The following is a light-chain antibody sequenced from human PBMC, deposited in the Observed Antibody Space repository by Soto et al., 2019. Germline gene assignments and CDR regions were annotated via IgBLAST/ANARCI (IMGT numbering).Light chain of an antibody. CDR1: QSVSSY. CDR3: QHRSNWPLT. V-gene: IGKV3-11*01. Sequence: EIVLTQSPATLSLSPGERATLSCRASQSVSSYLAWYQQKPGQAPRLLMFDASNRATGIPARFSGSGSGTDLTLTISTLETEDFAVYYCQHRSNWPLTFGGGTKVEIK. CDR2: DAS. J-gene: IGKJ4*01.